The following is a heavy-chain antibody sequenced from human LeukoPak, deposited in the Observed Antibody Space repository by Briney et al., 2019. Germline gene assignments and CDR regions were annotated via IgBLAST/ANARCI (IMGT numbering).Heavy chain of an antibody. J-gene: IGHJ5*02. D-gene: IGHD3-10*01. CDR1: GGSISSSSYY. Sequence: SETLSLTCTVSGGSISSSSYYWGWIRQPPGKGLEWIGSIYYSGSTYYNPSLKSRVTISVDTSKNQFSLKLSSVTAADTAVYYCARAYGSGSYYSPAGSWGQGTLVTVSS. V-gene: IGHV4-39*07. CDR3: ARAYGSGSYYSPAGS. CDR2: IYYSGST.